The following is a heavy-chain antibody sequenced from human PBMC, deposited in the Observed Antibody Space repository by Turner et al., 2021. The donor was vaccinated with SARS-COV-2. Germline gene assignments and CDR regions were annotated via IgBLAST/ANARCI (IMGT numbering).Heavy chain of an antibody. CDR2: INNSGGS. V-gene: IGHV4-39*01. CDR3: ARHWEVAADAYLAQFDY. D-gene: IGHD6-13*01. CDR1: GLSISSSSYY. Sequence: QLHLQESGPGLVTPSGPLSLTFAVSGLSISSSSYYWGSLRQPPGKGLEWIGRINNSGGSNNNPSLKRGVTISVNTTKNKYSQKQRCMTAADTAVYYCARHWEVAADAYLAQFDYWGQGTLVTVSS. J-gene: IGHJ4*02.